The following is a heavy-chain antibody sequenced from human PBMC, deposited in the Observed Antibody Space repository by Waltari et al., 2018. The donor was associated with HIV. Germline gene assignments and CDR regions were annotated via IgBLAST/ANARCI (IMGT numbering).Heavy chain of an antibody. Sequence: QVQLVESGGGVVQHGRSLRLSCAAPGFTFSSYAMHWGRQAPGKGLGGVAVISNEGINNYCAGSVEGRFTSSRDKSKNTLYLQMNGLRAEDTAVYYCARELRWNSPYCDYWGQGTLVTVSS. J-gene: IGHJ4*02. V-gene: IGHV3-30-3*01. CDR3: ARELRWNSPYCDY. CDR1: GFTFSSYA. CDR2: ISNEGINN. D-gene: IGHD1-7*01.